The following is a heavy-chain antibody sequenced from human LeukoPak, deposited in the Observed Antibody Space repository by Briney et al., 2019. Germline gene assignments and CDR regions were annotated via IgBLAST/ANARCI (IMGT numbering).Heavy chain of an antibody. CDR2: MNPNSGNT. J-gene: IGHJ6*02. V-gene: IGHV1-8*01. CDR3: ARGRDYYDSSGLDYYGMDV. CDR1: GYTFTSYD. D-gene: IGHD3-22*01. Sequence: GASVKVSCKASGYTFTSYDINWVRQATGQGPEWMGWMNPNSGNTGYAQKFQGRVTMTRNTSISTAYMELSSLRSEDTAVYYCARGRDYYDSSGLDYYGMDVWGQGTTVTVSS.